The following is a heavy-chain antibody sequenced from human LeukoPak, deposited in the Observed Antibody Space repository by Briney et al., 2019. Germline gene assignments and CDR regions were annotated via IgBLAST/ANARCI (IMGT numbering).Heavy chain of an antibody. J-gene: IGHJ6*03. V-gene: IGHV4-39*07. CDR3: ARGVLLWFGEYRTYYYMDV. Sequence: SETLSLTCTVSGGSISSSSYYWGWIRQPPGKGLEWIGEINHSGSTNYNPSLKSRVTISVDTSKNQFSLKLSSVTAADTAVYYCARGVLLWFGEYRTYYYMDVWGKGTTVTVSS. CDR2: INHSGST. CDR1: GGSISSSSYY. D-gene: IGHD3-10*01.